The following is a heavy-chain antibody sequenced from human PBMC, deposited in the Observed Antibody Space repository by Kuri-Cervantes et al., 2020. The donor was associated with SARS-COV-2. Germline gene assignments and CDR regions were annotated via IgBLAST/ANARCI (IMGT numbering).Heavy chain of an antibody. D-gene: IGHD3-22*01. CDR1: GFTFSSYA. CDR2: ISSGSYIT. CDR3: AKSGSSGSSYVSRLDV. J-gene: IGHJ6*04. V-gene: IGHV3-23*01. Sequence: GESLKISCAASGFTFSSYAMSWVREAPGKGLEWVAAISSGSYITHYADSVKGRFTISRDDSKNTLHLQMDSLRGEDTAVYYCAKSGSSGSSYVSRLDVWGKGTTVTVSS.